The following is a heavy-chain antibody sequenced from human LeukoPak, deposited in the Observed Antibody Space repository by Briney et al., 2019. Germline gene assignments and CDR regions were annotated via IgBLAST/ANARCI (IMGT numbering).Heavy chain of an antibody. CDR2: IYYSGST. V-gene: IGHV4-31*03. J-gene: IGHJ3*02. CDR1: GGSISSGGYY. Sequence: SETLSLTCTVSGGSISSGGYYWSWIRQHPGKGLEWIGYIYYSGSTYYNPSLKSRVTISVDRSKNQFSLKLSSVTAADTAVYYCARVIEFAFDIWGQGTMVTVSS. CDR3: ARVIEFAFDI.